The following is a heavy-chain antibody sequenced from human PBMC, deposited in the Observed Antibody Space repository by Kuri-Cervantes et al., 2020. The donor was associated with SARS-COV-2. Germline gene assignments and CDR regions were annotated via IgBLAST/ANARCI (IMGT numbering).Heavy chain of an antibody. V-gene: IGHV4-34*01. CDR3: ARGRSPGY. Sequence: GSLRLSCAVYGGSFSGYYWSWIRQPPGKGLEWIGEINHSGSTNYNPSLRSRVTISVDTSKNQFSLKLSSVTAADTAVYYCARGRSPGYWGQGTLVTISS. CDR2: INHSGST. J-gene: IGHJ4*02. CDR1: GGSFSGYY.